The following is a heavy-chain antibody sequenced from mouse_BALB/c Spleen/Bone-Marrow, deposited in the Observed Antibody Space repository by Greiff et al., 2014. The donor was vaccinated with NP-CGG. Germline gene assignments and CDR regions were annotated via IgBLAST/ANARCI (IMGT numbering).Heavy chain of an antibody. CDR1: GYSFTSYW. J-gene: IGHJ2*01. Sequence: QVQLQQSXAELVRPGASVKLSCKASGYSFTSYWMNWVKQRPGQGLEWIGMIHPPDSETRLNQKFKDKATLTVDKSSSTAYMQLSSPTSEDSAVYYCARRERTGMNYWGQGTTLTVSS. CDR2: IHPPDSET. CDR3: ARRERTGMNY. D-gene: IGHD4-1*01. V-gene: IGHV1-61*01.